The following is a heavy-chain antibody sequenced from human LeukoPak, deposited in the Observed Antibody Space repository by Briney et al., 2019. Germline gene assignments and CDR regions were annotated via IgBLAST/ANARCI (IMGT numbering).Heavy chain of an antibody. Sequence: SETLSLTCTVSGGSISSGGYYWSWIRQHPGTGLEWTGYIYYSGSTYYNPSLKSRVTISVDTSKNQFSLKLSSVTAADTAVYYCAREVVVPAAMRWFDPWGQGTLVTVSS. CDR1: GGSISSGGYY. V-gene: IGHV4-31*03. D-gene: IGHD2-2*01. CDR2: IYYSGST. CDR3: AREVVVPAAMRWFDP. J-gene: IGHJ5*02.